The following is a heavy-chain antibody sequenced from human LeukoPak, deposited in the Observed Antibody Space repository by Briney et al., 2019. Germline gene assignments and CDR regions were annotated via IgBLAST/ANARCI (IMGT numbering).Heavy chain of an antibody. J-gene: IGHJ3*02. D-gene: IGHD5-18*01. CDR2: IYSGGST. V-gene: IGHV3-66*01. CDR1: GFTVSSNY. Sequence: GGSLRLSCAASGFTVSSNYMSWVRQAPGKGLEWVSVIYSGGSTYYADSVKGRFTISRDNSKNTLYLRMNSLRAEDTAVYYCARDRAAPSGYSYGRDAFDTWGRGTMVTVSS. CDR3: ARDRAAPSGYSYGRDAFDT.